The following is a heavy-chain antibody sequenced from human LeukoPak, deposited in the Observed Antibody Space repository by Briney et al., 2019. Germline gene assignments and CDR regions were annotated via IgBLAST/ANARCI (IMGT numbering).Heavy chain of an antibody. CDR2: IYRSGST. V-gene: IGHV4-38-2*02. CDR3: ARGTYGYYMDV. CDR1: NYSISNSLY. J-gene: IGHJ6*03. D-gene: IGHD4-17*01. Sequence: SETLSLTCSGSNYSISNSLYWGWLRQPPEKGLEWIGSIYRSGSTFYNPSLKSRVTISLDTSKNQFSLKLSSVTAADTAVYFCARGTYGYYMDVWGKGTTVTVSS.